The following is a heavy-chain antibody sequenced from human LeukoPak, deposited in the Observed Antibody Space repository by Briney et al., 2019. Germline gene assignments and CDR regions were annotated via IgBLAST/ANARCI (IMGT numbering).Heavy chain of an antibody. CDR3: TRHRGDWGNFDY. V-gene: IGHV3-73*01. D-gene: IGHD3-10*01. CDR2: IRSKANSYAT. CDR1: GFTFSGPA. Sequence: GGSLRLSCAASGFTFSGPAMHWVRQASGKGLEWVGRIRSKANSYATAYAASVKGRFTISRDDSKNTAYLQMNSLKTEDTAVYYCTRHRGDWGNFDYWGQGTLVTVSS. J-gene: IGHJ4*02.